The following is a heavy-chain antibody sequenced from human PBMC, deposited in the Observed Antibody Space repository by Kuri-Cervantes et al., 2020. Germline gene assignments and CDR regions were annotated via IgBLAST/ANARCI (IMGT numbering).Heavy chain of an antibody. CDR3: ARDIVATTPSFDY. CDR1: GFTFSSYA. D-gene: IGHD5-12*01. V-gene: IGHV3-64*02. J-gene: IGHJ4*02. Sequence: GESLKISCAASGFTFSSYAMHWVRQAPGKGLEYVSAISSNGGSTYYADSVKGRFTISRDNSKNTLYLQMGSLRAEDMAVYYCARDIVATTPSFDYWGQGTLVTVSS. CDR2: ISSNGGST.